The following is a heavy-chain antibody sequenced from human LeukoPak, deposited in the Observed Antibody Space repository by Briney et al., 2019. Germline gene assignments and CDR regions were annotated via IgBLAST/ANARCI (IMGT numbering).Heavy chain of an antibody. CDR3: ARGIRYSSGWYRFH. Sequence: PSETLSLTCTVSGGSVSSGSYYWRWIRQPPGKGLEWIGYIYYSGNTNYNPSLKSRVTISVGTSKNQFSLKLSSVTAADTAVYYCARGIRYSSGWYRFHWGQGTLVTVSS. J-gene: IGHJ4*02. D-gene: IGHD6-19*01. CDR2: IYYSGNT. CDR1: GGSVSSGSYY. V-gene: IGHV4-61*01.